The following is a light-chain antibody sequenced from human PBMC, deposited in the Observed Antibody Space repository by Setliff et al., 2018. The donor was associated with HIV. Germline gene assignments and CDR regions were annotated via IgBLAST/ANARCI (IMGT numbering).Light chain of an antibody. Sequence: QSALTQPPSASGTPGQRVTISCSGSSSNIGSNTVNWYQQLPGTAPKLLIYGNNQRPSGVPDRFSGSKSGTSASLAISGLQSEDEADYYCAAWDDSLNGYVFATGTKVTVL. CDR1: SSNIGSNT. CDR2: GNN. CDR3: AAWDDSLNGYV. V-gene: IGLV1-44*01. J-gene: IGLJ1*01.